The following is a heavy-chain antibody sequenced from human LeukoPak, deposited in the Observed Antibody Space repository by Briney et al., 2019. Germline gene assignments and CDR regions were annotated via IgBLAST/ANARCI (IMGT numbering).Heavy chain of an antibody. Sequence: GGSLRHSRVVSGFPFSNSWLYWVRPAPGKGLGGVAHINKDGGGIHYVDSVKGRFIISRDNARNSLYLQMNSLRVEDKAVYCCAGGSSMDVWGKGTAVTVSS. J-gene: IGHJ6*04. D-gene: IGHD1-26*01. CDR3: AGGSSMDV. CDR2: INKDGGGI. V-gene: IGHV3-7*03. CDR1: GFPFSNSW.